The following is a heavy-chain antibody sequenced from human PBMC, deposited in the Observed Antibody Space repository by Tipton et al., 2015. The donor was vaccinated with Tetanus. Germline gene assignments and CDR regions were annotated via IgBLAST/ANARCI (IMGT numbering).Heavy chain of an antibody. CDR2: ISSSSSYI. CDR3: ARERVDIVATKID. D-gene: IGHD5-12*01. CDR1: GFTFSSYS. Sequence: SLRLSCAASGFTFSSYSMNWVRQAPGKGLEWVSSISSSSSYIYYADSVKGRFTISRDNAKNSLYLQMNSLRAEDTAVYYCARERVDIVATKIDWGQGTLVTVSS. V-gene: IGHV3-21*01. J-gene: IGHJ4*02.